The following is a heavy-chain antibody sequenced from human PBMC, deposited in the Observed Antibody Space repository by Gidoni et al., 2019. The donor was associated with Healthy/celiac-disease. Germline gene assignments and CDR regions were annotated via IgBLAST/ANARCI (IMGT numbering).Heavy chain of an antibody. CDR1: GYSFTNYW. V-gene: IGHV5-51*01. CDR3: ARQYMCDY. CDR2: IYPGDSDT. J-gene: IGHJ4*02. Sequence: EVQLVQSAAEVRKPGESLKISCTASGYSFTNYWIGWVRQMPGKGLEWMGIIYPGDSDTKYSPSFKGQVTISADKSTSTAYLQWSSLKASDTAIYYCARQYMCDYWGQGTLVTVSS. D-gene: IGHD1-20*01.